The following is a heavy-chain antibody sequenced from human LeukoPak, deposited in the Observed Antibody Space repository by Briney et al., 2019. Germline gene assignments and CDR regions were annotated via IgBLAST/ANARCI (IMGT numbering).Heavy chain of an antibody. CDR3: ARRLDYYDSSGRSYYFDY. CDR2: ISSSSSYI. D-gene: IGHD3-22*01. V-gene: IGHV3-21*01. CDR1: GFIFSGYS. Sequence: PGGSLRLSCAASGFIFSGYSMNWVRQAPGKGLEWVSSISSSSSYIYYADSVKGRFTISRDNANNSLYLQINSLRAEDTAVYYCARRLDYYDSSGRSYYFDYWGQGTLVTVSS. J-gene: IGHJ4*02.